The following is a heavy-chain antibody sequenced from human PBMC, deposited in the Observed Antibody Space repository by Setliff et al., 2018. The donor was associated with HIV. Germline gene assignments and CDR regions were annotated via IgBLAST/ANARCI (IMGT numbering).Heavy chain of an antibody. CDR2: IIPSGST. D-gene: IGHD3-10*01. V-gene: IGHV4-34*12. CDR1: GGSFSGYY. J-gene: IGHJ5*02. CDR3: ARAFGSGSYRWFDP. Sequence: SETLSLTCDVFGGSFSGYYWSWIRQPPGKGLEWIGEIIPSGSTNYNPSLKSRVTMSIDTSKSQFSLRLSSVTAADTAVYYCARAFGSGSYRWFDPWGQGTLVTVSS.